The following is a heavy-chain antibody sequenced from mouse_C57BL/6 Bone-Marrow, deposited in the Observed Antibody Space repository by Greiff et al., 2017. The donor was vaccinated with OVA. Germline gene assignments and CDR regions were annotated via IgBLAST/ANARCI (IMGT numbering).Heavy chain of an antibody. J-gene: IGHJ3*01. CDR1: GYTFTSYT. CDR2: INPSSGYT. Sequence: VQLQESGAELARPGASVKMSCKASGYTFTSYTMHWVTQRPGQGLEWIGYINPSSGYTKYNQKFKDKATLTADKSSSTAYMQLSSLTSEDSAVYYCAREDGNWFAYWGQGTLVTVSA. D-gene: IGHD2-1*01. V-gene: IGHV1-4*01. CDR3: AREDGNWFAY.